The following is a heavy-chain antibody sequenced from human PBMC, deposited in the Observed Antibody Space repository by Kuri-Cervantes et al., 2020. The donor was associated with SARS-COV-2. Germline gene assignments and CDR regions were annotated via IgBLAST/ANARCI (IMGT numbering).Heavy chain of an antibody. CDR3: ARDVWGDCSSTSCYPEVAFDI. V-gene: IGHV1-18*01. D-gene: IGHD2-2*01. J-gene: IGHJ3*02. CDR2: ISAYNGNT. CDR1: GYTFTSYG. Sequence: ASVKVSCKASGYTFTSYGISWVRQAPGQGLEWMGWISAYNGNTNYAQKLQGRVTMTTDTSTSTAYMELRSLRSDDTAVYYCARDVWGDCSSTSCYPEVAFDIWGQGTMVTVSS.